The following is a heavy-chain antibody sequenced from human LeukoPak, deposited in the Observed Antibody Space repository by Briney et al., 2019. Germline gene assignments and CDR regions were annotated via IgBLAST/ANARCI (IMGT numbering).Heavy chain of an antibody. D-gene: IGHD5-24*01. J-gene: IGHJ4*02. Sequence: GGSLRLSCAASGFTFSNYAMSWVRQAPGKGLEWVSTISGSGRDTYYTDSVTGRFTISRDNSKNTLFLQMDSLRAEDPALYYCAKRGDDYNPFDYWGQGTLVTVSS. V-gene: IGHV3-23*01. CDR2: ISGSGRDT. CDR3: AKRGDDYNPFDY. CDR1: GFTFSNYA.